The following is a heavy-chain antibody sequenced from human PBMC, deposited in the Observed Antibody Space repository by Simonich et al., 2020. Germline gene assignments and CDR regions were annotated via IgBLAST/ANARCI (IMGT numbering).Heavy chain of an antibody. CDR1: GFTFSSYW. CDR2: INSYGSST. Sequence: EVQLVESGGGLVQPGGYLRLSCAASGFTFSSYWMHLVRQAPGKGLVWVSRINSYGSSTSDADSVKGLFTSSRYNAKNTLYLQMNRLRAEDTAVYYCASFNVVPAADAFDIWGQGTMVTVSS. V-gene: IGHV3-74*01. D-gene: IGHD2-2*01. J-gene: IGHJ3*02. CDR3: ASFNVVPAADAFDI.